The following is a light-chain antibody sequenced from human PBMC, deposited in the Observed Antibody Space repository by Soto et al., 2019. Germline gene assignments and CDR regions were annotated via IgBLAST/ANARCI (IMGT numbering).Light chain of an antibody. V-gene: IGKV3D-15*01. J-gene: IGKJ1*01. CDR1: QTVSSH. Sequence: EVVMTQSPVTLSVSLGQRATLSCRASQTVSSHIAWYQQRSGQAPRLLISGVFVRATGIPGRFSGSGSGTEFTLTISSLQSEDFATYYRQQGDIWPWTFGQGTKVDIK. CDR3: QQGDIWPWT. CDR2: GVF.